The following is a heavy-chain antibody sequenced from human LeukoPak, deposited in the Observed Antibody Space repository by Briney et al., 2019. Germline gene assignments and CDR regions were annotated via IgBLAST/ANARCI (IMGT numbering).Heavy chain of an antibody. V-gene: IGHV3-30*02. CDR3: AKDVVGTTYYFDY. Sequence: PGGSLRLSCAASGFTFSSYGMHWVRQAPGKGLEWVAFIRYDGSNKYYADSVKGRLTISRDNSKNTLYLQMNSLRAEDTAVYYCAKDVVGTTYYFDYWGQGTLVTVSS. CDR1: GFTFSSYG. CDR2: IRYDGSNK. D-gene: IGHD1-1*01. J-gene: IGHJ4*02.